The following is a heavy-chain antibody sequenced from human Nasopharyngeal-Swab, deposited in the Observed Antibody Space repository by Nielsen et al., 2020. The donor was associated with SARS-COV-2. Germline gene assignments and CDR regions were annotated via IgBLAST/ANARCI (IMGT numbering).Heavy chain of an antibody. Sequence: SETLSLTCTLSGGSISSGDYYWSWIRQPPGKGREWIGYIYYSGSTYSNPSLKSRVTISVDTSKNQFSLKLSSVTAADTAVYYCARRAVGITIFGVPKGRYFDYWGQGTLVTVSS. V-gene: IGHV4-30-4*01. J-gene: IGHJ4*02. D-gene: IGHD3-3*01. CDR2: IYYSGST. CDR3: ARRAVGITIFGVPKGRYFDY. CDR1: GGSISSGDYY.